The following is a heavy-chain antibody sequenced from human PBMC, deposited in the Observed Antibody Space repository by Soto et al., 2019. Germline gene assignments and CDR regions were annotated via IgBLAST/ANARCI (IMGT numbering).Heavy chain of an antibody. CDR2: ISDGGGRT. J-gene: IGHJ4*02. CDR1: GFTFNMYA. CDR3: AKGLAVTHPASDY. Sequence: EVQLLESGGDLVQPGGSLRLSCAASGFTFNMYAMSWVRQAPGKGLEWVSAISDGGGRTYYTDSVKGRFSISRDIAKNPLYRQMNTLRAEGTAVYYFAKGLAVTHPASDYWGQGTLVTVSS. V-gene: IGHV3-23*01. D-gene: IGHD6-19*01.